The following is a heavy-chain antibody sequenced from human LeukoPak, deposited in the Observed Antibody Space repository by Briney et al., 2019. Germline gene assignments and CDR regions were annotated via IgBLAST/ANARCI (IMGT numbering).Heavy chain of an antibody. CDR1: GGSISSGSYY. Sequence: PSETLSLTCTVSGGSISSGSYYWSWIRQPAGKGLEWIGRIYTSGSTNYNPSLKSRVTISVDTSKNQFSLKLSSVTAADTAVYYCARSSRPLTYYYDSSGYYSFDYWGQGTLVTVSS. D-gene: IGHD3-22*01. V-gene: IGHV4-61*02. CDR2: IYTSGST. J-gene: IGHJ4*02. CDR3: ARSSRPLTYYYDSSGYYSFDY.